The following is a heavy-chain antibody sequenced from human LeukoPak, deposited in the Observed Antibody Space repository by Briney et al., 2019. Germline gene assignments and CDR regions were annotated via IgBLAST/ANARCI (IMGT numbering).Heavy chain of an antibody. CDR3: ARSGFAGGSFDI. CDR1: GYRFITYW. D-gene: IGHD3-10*01. Sequence: SGESLKISCKGSGYRFITYWIGWVRQMPGKGLEWMGIIYPGDSETRYSPSFQGQVSISVDKSISAAFLQWSSPKASDTAMYYCARSGFAGGSFDIWGQGTMVTVSS. CDR2: IYPGDSET. V-gene: IGHV5-51*01. J-gene: IGHJ3*02.